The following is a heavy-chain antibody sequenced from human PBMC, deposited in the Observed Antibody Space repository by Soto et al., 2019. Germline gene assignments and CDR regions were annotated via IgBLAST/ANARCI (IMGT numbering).Heavy chain of an antibody. CDR1: GVTFSSYA. D-gene: IGHD2-21*02. CDR2: IIPIFGTA. CDR3: ASPGRIVVVTAGAFDI. Sequence: GASVKVSCKASGVTFSSYAISWVRQAPGQGLEWMGGIIPIFGTANYAQKFQGRVTITADKSTSTAYMELSSLRSEDTAVYYCASPGRIVVVTAGAFDIWGQGTTVTVSS. J-gene: IGHJ3*02. V-gene: IGHV1-69*06.